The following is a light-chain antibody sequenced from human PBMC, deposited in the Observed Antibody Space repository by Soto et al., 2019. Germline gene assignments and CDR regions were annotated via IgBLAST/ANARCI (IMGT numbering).Light chain of an antibody. CDR3: CSYAGSYSDV. CDR1: NSDVGGYKY. V-gene: IGLV2-11*01. Sequence: QSALTQPRSVSGSPGQSVTISCTGTNSDVGGYKYVSWYQQYPGKAPKLMIYDVSKRPSGVPDRFSGSKSVNTASLTISGLQAEDEADYFCCSYAGSYSDVFGTGTKVTVL. J-gene: IGLJ1*01. CDR2: DVS.